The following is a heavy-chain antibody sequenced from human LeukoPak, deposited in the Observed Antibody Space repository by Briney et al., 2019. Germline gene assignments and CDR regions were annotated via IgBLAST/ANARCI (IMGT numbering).Heavy chain of an antibody. CDR1: GFTFSSYS. V-gene: IGHV3-48*01. J-gene: IGHJ4*02. D-gene: IGHD3-22*01. Sequence: GGSLRLSCAASGFTFSSYSMNWVRQAPGKGLEWVSYISSSSSTIYYADSVKGRFTISRDNSKNTLYLQMNSLRAEDTAVYYCARDRVLHYYDSSGYPDYWGQGTLVTVSS. CDR2: ISSSSSTI. CDR3: ARDRVLHYYDSSGYPDY.